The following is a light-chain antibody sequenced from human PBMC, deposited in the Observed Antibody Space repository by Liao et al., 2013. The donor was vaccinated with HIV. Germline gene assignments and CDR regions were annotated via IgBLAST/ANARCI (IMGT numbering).Light chain of an antibody. CDR2: QNY. V-gene: IGLV3-1*01. Sequence: SYELTQPPSVSVSPGQTARITCSGDALPKQYAYWYQQKPGQSPEVIIYQNYQRPSGTPERFSGSKSGNTATLTIRGTQAMDEAEYYCKVWDSFSTFVFGTGTKVTVL. J-gene: IGLJ1*01. CDR1: ALPKQY. CDR3: KVWDSFSTFV.